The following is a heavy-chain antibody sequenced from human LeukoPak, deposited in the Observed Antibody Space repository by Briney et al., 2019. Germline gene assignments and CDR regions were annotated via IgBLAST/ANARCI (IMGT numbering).Heavy chain of an antibody. Sequence: GGSLRLSCAASGFTFSSHAMHWVRQAPGKGLEWVAVISYDGSNKYYADSVKGRFTISRDNSKNTLYLQMNSLRAEDTAVYYCARDVTPGLDYWGQGTLVTVSS. CDR3: ARDVTPGLDY. V-gene: IGHV3-30*04. D-gene: IGHD4-23*01. CDR2: ISYDGSNK. J-gene: IGHJ4*02. CDR1: GFTFSSHA.